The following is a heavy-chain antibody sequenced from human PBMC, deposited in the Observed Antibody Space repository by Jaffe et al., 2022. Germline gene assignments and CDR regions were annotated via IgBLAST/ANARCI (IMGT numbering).Heavy chain of an antibody. CDR1: GGSISSSSYY. CDR3: ARHAAYNWNDVFYYYYMDV. CDR2: IYYSGST. J-gene: IGHJ6*03. V-gene: IGHV4-39*01. Sequence: QLQLQESGPGLVKPSETLSLTCTVSGGSISSSSYYWGWIRQPPGKGLEWIGSIYYSGSTYYNPSLKSRVTISVDTSKNQFSLKLSSVTAADTAVYYCARHAAYNWNDVFYYYYMDVWGKGTTVTVSS. D-gene: IGHD1-1*01.